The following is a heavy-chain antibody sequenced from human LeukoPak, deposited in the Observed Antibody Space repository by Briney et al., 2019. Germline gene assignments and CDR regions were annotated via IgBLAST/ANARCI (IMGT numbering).Heavy chain of an antibody. CDR1: GFTFSSYG. V-gene: IGHV3-30*03. CDR2: ISYDGSNK. CDR3: ARDRNYCSSDRCYDAFDI. Sequence: GRSLRLSCAASGFTFSSYGMHWVRQAPGKGLEWVAVISYDGSNKYYADSVKGRFTISRDNSKNTLYLQMNSLRADDTSVYYCARDRNYCSSDRCYDAFDIWGQGTMVTVSS. D-gene: IGHD2-15*01. J-gene: IGHJ3*02.